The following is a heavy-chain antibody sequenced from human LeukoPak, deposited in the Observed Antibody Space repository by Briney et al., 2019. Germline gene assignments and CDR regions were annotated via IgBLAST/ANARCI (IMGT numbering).Heavy chain of an antibody. CDR2: ISSNGDRT. V-gene: IGHV3-64*01. Sequence: GGSLRLSCAASGFTFSSYSMHWVRQAPGKGLEYVSAISSNGDRTFYANSVKGRFTISRDNSKNTLYLQMNSLRAEDTAVYYCAREESGYCSSTSCPPNYYYYYYMDVWGKGTTVTISS. CDR3: AREESGYCSSTSCPPNYYYYYYMDV. D-gene: IGHD2-2*03. J-gene: IGHJ6*03. CDR1: GFTFSSYS.